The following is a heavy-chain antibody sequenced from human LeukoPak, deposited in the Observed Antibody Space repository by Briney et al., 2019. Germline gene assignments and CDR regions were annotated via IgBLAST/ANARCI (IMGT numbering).Heavy chain of an antibody. J-gene: IGHJ5*02. CDR1: GYTFTNYY. CDR3: ARGRVEGRRPRASANWFDL. Sequence: ASVKVSCKASGYTFTNYYIHWVRQAPGRGLEWMGLIHPSGGTTTYAQNFQGRITMTRDTSATTVDMDLSSLISENTAIYYCARGRVEGRRPRASANWFDLWGQGTLVTVSS. V-gene: IGHV1-46*01. CDR2: IHPSGGTT. D-gene: IGHD1-26*01.